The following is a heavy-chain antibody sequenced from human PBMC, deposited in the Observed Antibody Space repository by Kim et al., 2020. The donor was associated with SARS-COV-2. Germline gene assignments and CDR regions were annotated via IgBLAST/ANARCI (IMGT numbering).Heavy chain of an antibody. V-gene: IGHV5-51*01. D-gene: IGHD6-19*01. Sequence: GESLKISCEGSRYTFAKYWVAWVRQMPGKGLEWMGIIYPGDSDTRYSPSFQGQVTMSVDKSLNTAYLQWNSLKTSDTGMYFCASAVVGTFYYGMDVWGQGTTVIVTS. CDR2: IYPGDSDT. J-gene: IGHJ6*02. CDR3: ASAVVGTFYYGMDV. CDR1: RYTFAKYW.